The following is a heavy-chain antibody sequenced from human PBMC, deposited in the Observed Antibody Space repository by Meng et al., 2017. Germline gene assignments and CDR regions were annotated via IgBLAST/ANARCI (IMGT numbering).Heavy chain of an antibody. CDR1: GGTFSSYA. CDR3: ASIHSSGWYGFV. CDR2: IIPIFGTA. D-gene: IGHD6-19*01. V-gene: IGHV1-69*13. J-gene: IGHJ4*02. Sequence: SVKVSCKASGGTFSSYAISWVRQAPGQGLEWMGGIIPIFGTANYAQKFQGRATITADESTSTAYMELRSLRSEDTAVYYCASIHSSGWYGFVWGQGTLVTVSS.